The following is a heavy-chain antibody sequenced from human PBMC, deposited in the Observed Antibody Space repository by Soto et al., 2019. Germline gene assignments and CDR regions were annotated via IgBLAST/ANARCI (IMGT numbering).Heavy chain of an antibody. D-gene: IGHD2-8*01. J-gene: IGHJ4*02. V-gene: IGHV4-39*01. CDR1: GGSISTRDSISTRSFY. CDR2: ISYSDVG. CDR3: ASHRTFWPFDS. Sequence: QLQLQESGPGLVKASETLSLTCTVSGGSISTRDSISTRSFYWGWMRQPPGKGLQWIASISYSDVGFYNSSLKGRLTISVDTSKNQFSLSLRSVTAADTAVYYCASHRTFWPFDSWGQGTVVTVSS.